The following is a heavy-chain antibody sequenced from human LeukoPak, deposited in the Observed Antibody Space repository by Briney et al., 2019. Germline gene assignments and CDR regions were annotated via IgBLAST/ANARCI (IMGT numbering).Heavy chain of an antibody. CDR1: GGSISSYY. CDR2: IYYSGST. V-gene: IGHV4-59*13. CDR3: ARGEGGGSISGFDY. J-gene: IGHJ4*02. D-gene: IGHD2-15*01. Sequence: PSETLSLTCTVSGGSISSYYWSWIRQPPGKGLEWIGYIYYSGSTNYNPSLKSRVTISVDTSKNQFSLKLSSVTAADTAVDYCARGEGGGSISGFDYWGQGTLVTVSS.